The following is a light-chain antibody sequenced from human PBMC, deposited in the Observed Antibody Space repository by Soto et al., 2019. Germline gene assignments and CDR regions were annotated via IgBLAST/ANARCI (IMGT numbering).Light chain of an antibody. CDR1: QSVSSN. V-gene: IGKV3-15*01. Sequence: IMLTQSPANLSLSPGDRATLSCRASQSVSSNLAWYQQKPGQAPRLLIYGASTRATGIPARFSGSGSGTEFTLTISSLQSEDFAVYYCQQYNNWSFGQGSMVDIK. J-gene: IGKJ1*01. CDR3: QQYNNWS. CDR2: GAS.